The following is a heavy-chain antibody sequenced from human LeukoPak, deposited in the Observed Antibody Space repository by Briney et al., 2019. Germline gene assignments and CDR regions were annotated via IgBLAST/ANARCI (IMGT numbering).Heavy chain of an antibody. CDR1: GYTFTSYG. J-gene: IGHJ4*02. D-gene: IGHD6-19*01. Sequence: GASVKVSCKASGYTFTSYGINWVRQAPGQGLEWMGWISAYNGNTNYAQKVQGRVTMTTDTSTSTAYMELRSLRSDDTAIYYCARDPSNSSGWSIYFDSWGQGTLVTVSS. CDR2: ISAYNGNT. V-gene: IGHV1-18*01. CDR3: ARDPSNSSGWSIYFDS.